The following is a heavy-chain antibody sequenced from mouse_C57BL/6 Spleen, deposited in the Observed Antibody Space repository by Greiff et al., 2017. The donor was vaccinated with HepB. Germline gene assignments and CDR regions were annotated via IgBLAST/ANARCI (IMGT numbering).Heavy chain of an antibody. CDR1: GFTFSSYA. D-gene: IGHD1-1*01. Sequence: EVMLVESGEGLVKPGGSLKLSCAASGFTFSSYAMSWVRQTPEKRLEWVAYISSGGDYIYYADTVKGRFTISRDNARNTLYLQMSSLKSEDTAMYYCTRDDYGSSYPWYFDVWGTGTTVTVSS. CDR3: TRDDYGSSYPWYFDV. CDR2: ISSGGDYI. V-gene: IGHV5-9-1*02. J-gene: IGHJ1*03.